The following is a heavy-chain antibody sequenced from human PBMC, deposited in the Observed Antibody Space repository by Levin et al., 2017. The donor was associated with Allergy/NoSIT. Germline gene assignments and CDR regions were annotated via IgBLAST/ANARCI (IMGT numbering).Heavy chain of an antibody. Sequence: GGSLRLSCAASGFIFSSYSMNWVRQAPGKGLEWVSYISSSSSTIFYTDSVKGRFTISRDNAKNSLYLQMNSLRDEDTAVYYCARGIVAAAGTVGFYWGQGTLVTVSS. D-gene: IGHD6-13*01. CDR3: ARGIVAAAGTVGFY. CDR2: ISSSSSTI. V-gene: IGHV3-48*02. J-gene: IGHJ4*02. CDR1: GFIFSSYS.